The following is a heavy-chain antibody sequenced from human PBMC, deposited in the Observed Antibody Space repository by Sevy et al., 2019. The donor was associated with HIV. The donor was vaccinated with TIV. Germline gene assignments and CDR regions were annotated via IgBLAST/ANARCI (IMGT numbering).Heavy chain of an antibody. V-gene: IGHV4-61*02. D-gene: IGHD1-26*01. CDR2: IYTSGST. CDR3: ASGEVGATRNYYYYYYMDV. J-gene: IGHJ6*03. Sequence: SETLSLTCTVSGGSISSGSYYWSWIRQPAGKGLEWIGRIYTSGSTNYNPSLKSRVTISVDTSKNQFSLKLSSVTAADTAVYYYASGEVGATRNYYYYYYMDVWGKGITVTVSS. CDR1: GGSISSGSYY.